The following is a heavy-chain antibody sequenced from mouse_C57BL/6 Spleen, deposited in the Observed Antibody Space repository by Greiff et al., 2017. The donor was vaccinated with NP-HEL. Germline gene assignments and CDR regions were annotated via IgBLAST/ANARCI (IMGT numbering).Heavy chain of an antibody. CDR2: IYPGDGDT. CDR1: GYAFSSYW. V-gene: IGHV1-80*01. J-gene: IGHJ3*01. CDR3: TTGGGNYGIAY. Sequence: VQLQESGAELVKPGASVKISCKASGYAFSSYWMNWVKQRPGKGLEWIGQIYPGDGDTNYNGKFKGKATLTADKSSSTAYLQLSSLTSEDTAVYYCTTGGGNYGIAYWGQGTLVTVSA. D-gene: IGHD2-1*01.